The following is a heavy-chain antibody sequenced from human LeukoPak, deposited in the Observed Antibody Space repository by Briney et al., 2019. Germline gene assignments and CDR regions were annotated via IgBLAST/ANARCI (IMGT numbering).Heavy chain of an antibody. Sequence: GGSLRLSCAASGFTFRSYTMNWVRQAPGKGLEWVSSISTSSTYIYYADSMKGRFTISRDNSKNTLYLQMTSLRAEDTAVYYCARVPYSGHEGYYFDSWGQGTLVTVSS. CDR1: GFTFRSYT. V-gene: IGHV3-21*01. J-gene: IGHJ4*02. CDR3: ARVPYSGHEGYYFDS. CDR2: ISTSSTYI. D-gene: IGHD5-12*01.